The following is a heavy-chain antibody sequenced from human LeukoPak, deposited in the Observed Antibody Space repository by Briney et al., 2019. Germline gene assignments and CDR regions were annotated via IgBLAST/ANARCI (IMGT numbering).Heavy chain of an antibody. D-gene: IGHD5-18*01. J-gene: IGHJ4*02. CDR3: AKDGSIQLWFGGLKTDY. V-gene: IGHV3-23*01. Sequence: TGGSLRLSCAASGFTFSSYAMSWVRQAPGKGLEWVSAISGSGGSTYYADSVKGRFTISRYNSKNTLYLQMNSLRAEDTAVYYCAKDGSIQLWFGGLKTDYWGQGTLVTVSS. CDR2: ISGSGGST. CDR1: GFTFSSYA.